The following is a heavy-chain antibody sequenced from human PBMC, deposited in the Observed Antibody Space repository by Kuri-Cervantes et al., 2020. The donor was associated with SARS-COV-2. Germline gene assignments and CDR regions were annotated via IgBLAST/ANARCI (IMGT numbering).Heavy chain of an antibody. CDR3: ARELYDSGWSQKRYYYYRMDV. CDR2: IIPILDIA. J-gene: IGHJ6*02. V-gene: IGHV1-69*04. Sequence: SVKVSCKTAGGTFSSYAIRWVRQAPGQGPEWMGRIIPILDIANSAQGFQDRVTITADKSTNTVYMELSSLRSGDTAVYYCARELYDSGWSQKRYYYYRMDVWGQGTTVTVSS. CDR1: GGTFSSYA. D-gene: IGHD6-19*01.